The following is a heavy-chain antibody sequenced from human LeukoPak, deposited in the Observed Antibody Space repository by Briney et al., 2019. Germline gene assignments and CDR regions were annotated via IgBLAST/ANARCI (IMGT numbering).Heavy chain of an antibody. V-gene: IGHV4-34*01. CDR3: ARGRRSITMIVVVPPGFDY. CDR1: GGSFSGYY. J-gene: IGHJ4*02. Sequence: SETLSLTCAVYGGSFSGYYWSWIRQPPGKGLEWIGEINHSGSTNYNPSLKSRVTISVDTSKNQFSLKLSSVTAADTAVYYCARGRRSITMIVVVPPGFDYWGQGTLVTVSS. CDR2: INHSGST. D-gene: IGHD3-22*01.